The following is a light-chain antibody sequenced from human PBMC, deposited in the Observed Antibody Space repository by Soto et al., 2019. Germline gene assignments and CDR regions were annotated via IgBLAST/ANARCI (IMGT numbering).Light chain of an antibody. Sequence: EIMLTQSQATLSVSPPVRVNLXWRASQSISDTLAWYQQKPGQSPRLLIYGASTRATGFPARFSGSGSGTDFTLTISSLQSEDFAVYYCQQYNSWPWTFGQGTKVDI. CDR2: GAS. J-gene: IGKJ1*01. CDR1: QSISDT. V-gene: IGKV3-15*01. CDR3: QQYNSWPWT.